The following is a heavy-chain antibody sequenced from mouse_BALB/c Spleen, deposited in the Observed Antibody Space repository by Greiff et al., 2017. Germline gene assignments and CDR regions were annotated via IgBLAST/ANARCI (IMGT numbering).Heavy chain of an antibody. D-gene: IGHD1-1*01. CDR3: ARAGGSSYEVYFDY. J-gene: IGHJ2*01. CDR1: GYSITSGYY. V-gene: IGHV3-6*02. CDR2: ISYDGSN. Sequence: EVKLQESGPGLVKPSQSLSLTCSVTGYSITSGYYWNWIRQFPGNKLEWMGYISYDGSNNYNPSLKNRISITRDTSKNQFFLKLNSVTTEDTATYYCARAGGSSYEVYFDYWGQGTTLTVSS.